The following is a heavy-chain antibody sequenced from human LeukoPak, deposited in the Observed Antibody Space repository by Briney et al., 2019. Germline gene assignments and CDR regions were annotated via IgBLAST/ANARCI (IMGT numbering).Heavy chain of an antibody. J-gene: IGHJ4*02. CDR3: AKDRGDTSGHELFAY. CDR1: GFTLSSYA. CDR2: ISSGGTT. Sequence: GGSLRLSCAGSGFTLSSYAMSWVRQAPGKGLEWVSLISSGGTTYYADSVKGRFTISRDNSKNTLSLQMNSLGAEDTAVYYCAKDRGDTSGHELFAYRGQGPLVTVSS. V-gene: IGHV3-23*01. D-gene: IGHD3-16*01.